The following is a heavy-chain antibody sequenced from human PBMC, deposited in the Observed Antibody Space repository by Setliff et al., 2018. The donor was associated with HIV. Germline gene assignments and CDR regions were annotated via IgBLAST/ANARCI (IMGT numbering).Heavy chain of an antibody. J-gene: IGHJ5*01. CDR3: ARVSGFMVYVNWLDS. V-gene: IGHV1-18*01. D-gene: IGHD2-8*01. CDR2: ISAYNGNT. CDR1: GYIFSNYG. Sequence: GASVKVSCKASGYIFSNYGITWVRQAPGQGLEWMGWISAYNGNTNYAQRFQGRVTMTTDTSTSTAYMEVRSLRSDDTAVYYCARVSGFMVYVNWLDSWGQGTLVTVSS.